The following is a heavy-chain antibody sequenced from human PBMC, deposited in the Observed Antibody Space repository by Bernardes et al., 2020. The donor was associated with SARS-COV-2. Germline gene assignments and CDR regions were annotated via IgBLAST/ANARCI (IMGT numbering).Heavy chain of an antibody. CDR1: GFTFSFNNYG. Sequence: GGSLRLSCAASGFTFSFNNYGMGWVRQAPGKGLEWVSSISGRSSHILYADSVRGRFTISRDNAKDSLYLQMDDLRAEDTAVYYCARGLSSGWDDAFDNWGRGTMGTVSS. CDR3: ARGLSSGWDDAFDN. V-gene: IGHV3-21*01. J-gene: IGHJ3*02. D-gene: IGHD6-19*01. CDR2: ISGRSSHI.